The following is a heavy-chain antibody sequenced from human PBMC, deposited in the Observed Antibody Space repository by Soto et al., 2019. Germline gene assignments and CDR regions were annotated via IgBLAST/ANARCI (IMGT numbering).Heavy chain of an antibody. CDR2: ISAYNGNT. V-gene: IGHV1-18*01. J-gene: IGHJ6*02. D-gene: IGHD4-17*01. CDR1: GYTFTSYG. CDR3: ARHYGDYVLFYYYYGMDV. Sequence: GASVKLSCKAPGYTFTSYGISWVRQAPGQGLEWMGWISAYNGNTNYAQKLQGRVTMTTDTSTSTAYMELRSLRSDDTAVYYCARHYGDYVLFYYYYGMDVWGQGTTVTVSS.